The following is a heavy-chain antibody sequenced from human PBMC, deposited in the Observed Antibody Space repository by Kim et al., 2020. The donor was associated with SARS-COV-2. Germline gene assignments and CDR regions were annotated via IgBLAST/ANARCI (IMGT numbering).Heavy chain of an antibody. CDR3: ARGPVAATDADWFDP. J-gene: IGHJ5*02. Sequence: GGSLRLSCAASGFTFSSYGMHWVRQAPGKGLEWVAVIWYDGSNKYYADSVKGRFTISRDNSKNTLYLQMNSLRAEDTAVYYCARGPVAATDADWFDPWGQGTLVTVSS. CDR1: GFTFSSYG. CDR2: IWYDGSNK. V-gene: IGHV3-33*08. D-gene: IGHD2-15*01.